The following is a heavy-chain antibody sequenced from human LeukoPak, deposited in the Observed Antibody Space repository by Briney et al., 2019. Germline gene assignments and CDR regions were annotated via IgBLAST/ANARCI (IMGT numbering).Heavy chain of an antibody. CDR3: ARGRWELESYYFDY. CDR1: GVTVSSNC. V-gene: IGHV3-66*02. D-gene: IGHD1-26*01. J-gene: IGHJ4*02. CDR2: IYSGGPT. Sequence: GGSLRLSCAISGVTVSSNCMSWVRQAPGKGLEWVAVIYSGGPTFYGDSVKGRFTISRENSKNTVYLQMNSLRTEDTAVYYCARGRWELESYYFDYWGQGTLVTVSS.